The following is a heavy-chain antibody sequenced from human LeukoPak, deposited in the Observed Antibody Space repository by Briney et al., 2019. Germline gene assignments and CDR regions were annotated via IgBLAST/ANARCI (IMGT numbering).Heavy chain of an antibody. D-gene: IGHD2-15*01. J-gene: IGHJ6*03. Sequence: PSQTLSLTCTVSGGSISSGSYYWSWIRQPAGKGLEWIGRIYTSGSTNYNPSLKSRVTISVDTSKNQFSLKLSSVTAADTAVYCWARDYCSGGSCYAYYYYYYMDVWGKGTTVTVSS. CDR2: IYTSGST. CDR3: ARDYCSGGSCYAYYYYYYMDV. V-gene: IGHV4-61*02. CDR1: GGSISSGSYY.